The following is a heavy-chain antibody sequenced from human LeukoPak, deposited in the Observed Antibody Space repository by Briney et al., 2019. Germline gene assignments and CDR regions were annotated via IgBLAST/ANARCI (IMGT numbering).Heavy chain of an antibody. V-gene: IGHV3-30*02. CDR3: AKDKASGSGWYRNWFDP. D-gene: IGHD6-19*01. Sequence: GGSLRLSCAASGFTFSNFAMHWVRQAPGKGLEWVAFIRFDGSNTYYADSVRGRFTISRDNSTSTLYLQMNSLGTEDTAVYYCAKDKASGSGWYRNWFDPWCQGTLVTVSS. J-gene: IGHJ5*02. CDR1: GFTFSNFA. CDR2: IRFDGSNT.